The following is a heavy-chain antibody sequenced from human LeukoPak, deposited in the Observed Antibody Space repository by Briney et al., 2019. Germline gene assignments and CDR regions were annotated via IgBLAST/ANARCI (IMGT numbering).Heavy chain of an antibody. V-gene: IGHV4-39*01. CDR2: IFYSGIT. D-gene: IGHD2/OR15-2a*01. CDR1: GGSISGTLYY. CDR3: ARIIVVASTDYFDS. Sequence: SETLSLTCTVSGGSISGTLYYWGWIRQPPGKGLEWIGSIFYSGITYYNPSLQSRVTISVDASKSQFSLHLSSVTAADTALYYCARIIVVASTDYFDSWGQGTLVTVSS. J-gene: IGHJ4*02.